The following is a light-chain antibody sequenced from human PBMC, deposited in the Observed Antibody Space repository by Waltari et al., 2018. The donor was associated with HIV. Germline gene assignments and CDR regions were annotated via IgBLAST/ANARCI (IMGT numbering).Light chain of an antibody. Sequence: QSALTQPASAYGSPGQSITISCTGTRSDVWSYNLVSCYTQHPGNAPKLIIYEVSKRPSGFSNRFSGSKSGSTASLTISGLQPEDEADYCCCSYASTTDTYVVCGGGTKLTVL. CDR1: RSDVWSYNL. CDR2: EVS. V-gene: IGLV2-23*02. J-gene: IGLJ2*01. CDR3: CSYASTTDTYVV.